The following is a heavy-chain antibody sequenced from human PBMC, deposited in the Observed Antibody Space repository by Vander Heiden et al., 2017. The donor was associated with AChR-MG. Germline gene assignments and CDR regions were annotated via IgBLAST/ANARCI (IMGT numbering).Heavy chain of an antibody. CDR1: GGSISSGGYY. V-gene: IGHV4-31*03. Sequence: QVQLQESGPGLVKPSQTLSLTCTVSGGSISSGGYYWSWIRQHPGKGLEWIGYIYYSGSTYYNPSLKSRVTISVDTSKNQFSLKLSSVTAADTAVYYCARAQNDFWSGYYYYYYMDVWGKGTTVTVSS. CDR3: ARAQNDFWSGYYYYYYMDV. CDR2: IYYSGST. D-gene: IGHD3-3*01. J-gene: IGHJ6*03.